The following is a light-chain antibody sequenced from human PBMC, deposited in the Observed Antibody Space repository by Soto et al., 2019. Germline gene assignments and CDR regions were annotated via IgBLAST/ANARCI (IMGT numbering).Light chain of an antibody. CDR2: DVS. CDR3: CSYAGSSTYVL. J-gene: IGLJ2*01. CDR1: SSDVGSYNL. Sequence: QSALTQPASVSGSPGQSITISCTGTSSDVGSYNLVSWYQQHPGQAPKLMIYDVSKRPSGVSNRFSGSKSGNTASLTISGLQAEDEADYYCCSYAGSSTYVLFGGGTKLTVL. V-gene: IGLV2-23*02.